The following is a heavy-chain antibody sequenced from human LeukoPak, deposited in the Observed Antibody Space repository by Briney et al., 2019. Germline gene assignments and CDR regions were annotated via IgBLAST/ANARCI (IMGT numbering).Heavy chain of an antibody. V-gene: IGHV1-18*01. D-gene: IGHD3-10*01. J-gene: IGHJ4*02. CDR2: ISAYNGNT. CDR1: GYTFTSYG. CDR3: ARDGPMVRGVIGSTPIDY. Sequence: GASVKVSCKASGYTFTSYGISWVRQAPGQGLEWMGWISAYNGNTNYAQKFQGRVTITADESTSTAYMELSSLRSEDTAVYYCARDGPMVRGVIGSTPIDYWGQGTLVTVSS.